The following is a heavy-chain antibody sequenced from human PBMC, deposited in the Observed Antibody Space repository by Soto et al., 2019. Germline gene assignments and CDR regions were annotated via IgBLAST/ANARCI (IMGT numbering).Heavy chain of an antibody. V-gene: IGHV3-30*18. CDR1: GGSISSYY. J-gene: IGHJ6*02. CDR2: ISYDGNNK. Sequence: LSLTCTVSGGSISSYYWSWIRQPAGKGLEWVAVISYDGNNKYYAESVEGRFTISRDNSKNTLSLQMSSLGPEDTAVYRCAKTSPPFLASPLFSAMDVWGLGTTVTVSS. CDR3: AKTSPPFLASPLFSAMDV.